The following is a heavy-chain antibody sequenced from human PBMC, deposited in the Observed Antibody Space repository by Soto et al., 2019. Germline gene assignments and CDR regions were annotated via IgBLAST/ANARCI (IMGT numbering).Heavy chain of an antibody. CDR1: GYTFTSYG. D-gene: IGHD2-15*01. J-gene: IGHJ6*02. Sequence: QVQLVQSGAEVKKPGASVKVFCKASGYTFTSYGISWVRQAPGQGLEWMGWISAYNGNTNYAQKLQGRVTMTTDTSTSTAYMELRSLRSDDTAVYYCARDRYCSGGSCFLFYYGMDVWGQGTTVTVSS. V-gene: IGHV1-18*01. CDR2: ISAYNGNT. CDR3: ARDRYCSGGSCFLFYYGMDV.